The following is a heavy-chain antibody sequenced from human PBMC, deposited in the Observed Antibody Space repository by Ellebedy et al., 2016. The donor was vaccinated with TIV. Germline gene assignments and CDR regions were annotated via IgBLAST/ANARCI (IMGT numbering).Heavy chain of an antibody. D-gene: IGHD1-20*01. V-gene: IGHV4-59*02. CDR2: VFHTGIA. CDR3: AKWNGDWYAFDV. J-gene: IGHJ3*01. CDR1: GGSVSSDY. Sequence: SETLSLTCNVSGGSVSSDYWNWIRRPPGKEQEWIGYVFHTGIAVYNPSLKSRVTMSVDTSRSQFSLTLTSVTAADTAVYYCAKWNGDWYAFDVWGQGTMVTVSS.